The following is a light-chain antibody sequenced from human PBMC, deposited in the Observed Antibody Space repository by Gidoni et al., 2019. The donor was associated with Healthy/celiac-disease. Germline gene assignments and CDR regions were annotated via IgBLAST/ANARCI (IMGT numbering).Light chain of an antibody. Sequence: DIQMTQSPSSLSASVGDRVTITCRASQSISSYLHWYQQKPGKAPKRLIYAASSFESGVPSRFSGSGSGTDFTLTIISLQPEAFASYYCQQSYSTPRTFGQWTKVEIK. V-gene: IGKV1-39*01. CDR3: QQSYSTPRT. CDR1: QSISSY. J-gene: IGKJ1*01. CDR2: AAS.